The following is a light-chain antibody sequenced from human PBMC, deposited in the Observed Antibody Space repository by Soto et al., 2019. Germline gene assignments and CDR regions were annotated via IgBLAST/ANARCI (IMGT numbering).Light chain of an antibody. CDR3: KPSYTTPIT. CDR2: FAS. CDR1: QSITTY. J-gene: IGKJ5*01. V-gene: IGKV1-39*01. Sequence: DIQLTQAGSALSAAVGGRLTITGRASQSITTYLNWYQQKPGKAPKPLISFASSLQSGVPSRFSVSGSATYSTLLLRSLSPLESATHYYKPSYTTPITVGQGARLEFK.